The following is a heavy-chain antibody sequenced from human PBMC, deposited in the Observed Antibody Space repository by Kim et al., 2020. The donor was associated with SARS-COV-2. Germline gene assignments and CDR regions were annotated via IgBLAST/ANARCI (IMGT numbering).Heavy chain of an antibody. CDR3: ARGQTYYYGSGSSRGAFDI. D-gene: IGHD3-10*01. J-gene: IGHJ3*02. Sequence: SRLTISVDTSKNQFSLKLSSVTAADTAVYYCARGQTYYYGSGSSRGAFDIWGQGTMVTVSS. V-gene: IGHV4-34*01.